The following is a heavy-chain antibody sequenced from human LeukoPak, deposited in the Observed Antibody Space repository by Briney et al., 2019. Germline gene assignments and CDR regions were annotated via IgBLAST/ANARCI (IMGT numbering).Heavy chain of an antibody. CDR3: ARSHSGSYSNAFDI. Sequence: GGSLRLSCAASEFTVSSNYMSWVRQAPGKGLEWVSGICSSGNTYYADAVKGRFTISRDNSKNTLYLQMSSLRAEDTAVYYCARSHSGSYSNAFDIWGQGTMVTVSS. V-gene: IGHV3-53*01. D-gene: IGHD1-26*01. J-gene: IGHJ3*02. CDR1: EFTVSSNY. CDR2: ICSSGNT.